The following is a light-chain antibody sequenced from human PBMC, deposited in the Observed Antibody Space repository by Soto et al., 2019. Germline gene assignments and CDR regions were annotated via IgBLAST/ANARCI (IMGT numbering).Light chain of an antibody. CDR2: SDD. CDR3: AAWYDNLNGPL. Sequence: QSVLTQPPSLSGTPGQRVTISCSGSNSNIGRYSVNWYQHFPGTAPKILIYSDDERPSGVPDRFSGSKSGTSASLAISGLQSEDEAEYYYAAWYDNLNGPLFGGGTKLTVL. J-gene: IGLJ2*01. CDR1: NSNIGRYS. V-gene: IGLV1-44*01.